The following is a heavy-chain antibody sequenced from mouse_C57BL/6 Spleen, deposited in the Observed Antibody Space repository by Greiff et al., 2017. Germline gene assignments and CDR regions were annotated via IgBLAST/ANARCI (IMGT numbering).Heavy chain of an antibody. CDR3: ARRKYDYDEGYFDY. CDR2: IDPSDSYT. Sequence: VQLQQPGAELVKPGASVKLSCKASGYTFTSYWMQWVKQRPGQGLEWIGEIDPSDSYTNYNQKFKGKATLTVDTSSSTAYMQLSSLTSEDSAVYYCARRKYDYDEGYFDYWGQGTTLTVSS. D-gene: IGHD2-4*01. V-gene: IGHV1-50*01. CDR1: GYTFTSYW. J-gene: IGHJ2*01.